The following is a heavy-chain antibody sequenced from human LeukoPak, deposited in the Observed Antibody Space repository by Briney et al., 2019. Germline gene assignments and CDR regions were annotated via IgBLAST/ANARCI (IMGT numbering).Heavy chain of an antibody. CDR2: IIPILGIT. Sequence: SVKVSCKASGYTFTGYYMHWVRQAPGQGLEWMGRIIPILGITNYAQKFQGRVTITADKSTSTAYMELSSLRSDDTAVYYCARDPSGGYVPYFDYWGQGTLVTVSS. V-gene: IGHV1-69*04. CDR3: ARDPSGGYVPYFDY. CDR1: GYTFTGYY. J-gene: IGHJ4*02. D-gene: IGHD3-16*01.